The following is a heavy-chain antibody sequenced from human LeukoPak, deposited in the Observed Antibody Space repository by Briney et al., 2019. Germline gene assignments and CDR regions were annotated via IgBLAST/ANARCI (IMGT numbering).Heavy chain of an antibody. CDR1: GFTFSSHA. CDR3: AKNYDSSGYRYYYYGMDV. D-gene: IGHD3-22*01. Sequence: GASLRLSCAASGFTFSSHAMSWVRQAPGKGLEWVSAISGSGGSTYYADSVKGRFTISRDNSKNTLYLQMNSLRAEDTAVYYCAKNYDSSGYRYYYYGMDVWGQGTTVTVSS. V-gene: IGHV3-23*01. CDR2: ISGSGGST. J-gene: IGHJ6*02.